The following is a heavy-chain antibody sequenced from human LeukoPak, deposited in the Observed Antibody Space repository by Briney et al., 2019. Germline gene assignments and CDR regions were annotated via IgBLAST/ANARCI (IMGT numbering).Heavy chain of an antibody. D-gene: IGHD6-19*01. Sequence: PSETLSLTCTVSGGSISSYYWSWIRQPPGKGLEWIGYIYYSGSTNYNPSLKSRVTISVDTSKNQFSLELSSVTAADTAVYYCARHRSYSSGSTRYYYYYGTDVWGQGTTVTVSS. CDR2: IYYSGST. CDR1: GGSISSYY. V-gene: IGHV4-59*08. J-gene: IGHJ6*02. CDR3: ARHRSYSSGSTRYYYYYGTDV.